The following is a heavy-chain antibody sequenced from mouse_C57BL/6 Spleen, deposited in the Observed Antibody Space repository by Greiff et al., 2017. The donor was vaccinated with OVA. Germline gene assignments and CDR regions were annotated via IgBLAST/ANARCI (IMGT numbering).Heavy chain of an antibody. Sequence: QVQLQQPGAELVRPGTSVKLSCKASGYTFTSYWMHWVKQRPGQGLEWIGVIDPSDSYTNYNQKFKGKATLTVDTSSSTAYMQLSSLTSEDSAVYYCARSFTTVVATRGAMDYWGQGTSVTVSS. J-gene: IGHJ4*01. D-gene: IGHD1-1*01. CDR2: IDPSDSYT. CDR1: GYTFTSYW. V-gene: IGHV1-59*01. CDR3: ARSFTTVVATRGAMDY.